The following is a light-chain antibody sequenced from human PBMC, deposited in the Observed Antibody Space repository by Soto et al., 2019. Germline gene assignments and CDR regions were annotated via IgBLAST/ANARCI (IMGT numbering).Light chain of an antibody. CDR3: AAWDDSLNGPL. V-gene: IGLV1-44*01. CDR1: SSNIGSNT. Sequence: QAVVTQPPSASGTPGQRVTISCSGSSSNIGSNTVNWYQQLPGMAPTLLIYSNNQRPSGVPDRFSGSKSGTSASLAVNGLQSEDEADYYCAAWDDSLNGPLFGGGTKRPS. J-gene: IGLJ3*02. CDR2: SNN.